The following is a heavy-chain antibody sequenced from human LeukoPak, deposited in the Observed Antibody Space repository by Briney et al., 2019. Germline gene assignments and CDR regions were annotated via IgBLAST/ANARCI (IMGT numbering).Heavy chain of an antibody. D-gene: IGHD2-15*01. CDR1: GFTFSDYY. J-gene: IGHJ4*02. CDR2: ISSSGSTI. Sequence: PGGSLRLSCAASGFTFSDYYMSWIRQAPGKGLEWVSYISSSGSTIYYADSVKGRFTISRDNAKNSLYLQMNSLRAEDTAVYYCARGGYCSGASCYEGPPDYWGQGTLVTVSS. V-gene: IGHV3-11*01. CDR3: ARGGYCSGASCYEGPPDY.